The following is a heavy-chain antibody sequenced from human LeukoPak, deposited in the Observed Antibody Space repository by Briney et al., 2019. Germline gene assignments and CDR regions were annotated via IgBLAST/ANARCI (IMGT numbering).Heavy chain of an antibody. CDR1: GYTFTSYD. V-gene: IGHV1-8*01. CDR3: VQQQLAGPFDP. D-gene: IGHD6-13*01. Sequence: GASVKVSCKASGYTFTSYDINWVRQATGQGLEWMGWMNPNSGNTGYAQKFQGRVTMTRNASISTAYMELSSLRSEDTAVYYCVQQQLAGPFDPWGQGTLVTVSS. CDR2: MNPNSGNT. J-gene: IGHJ5*02.